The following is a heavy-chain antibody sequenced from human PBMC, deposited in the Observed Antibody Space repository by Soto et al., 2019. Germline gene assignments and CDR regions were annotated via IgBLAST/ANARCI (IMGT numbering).Heavy chain of an antibody. CDR2: ISSSSSYI. J-gene: IGHJ4*02. V-gene: IGHV3-21*04. CDR3: AKDVVPFITMVRSTEGH. D-gene: IGHD3-10*01. CDR1: GFTFSSYS. Sequence: GGSLRLSCAASGFTFSSYSMNWVRQAPGKGLEWVSSISSSSSYIYYADSVKGRFTISRDNSKNTLYLQINSLRAEDTAVYYCAKDVVPFITMVRSTEGHWGQGTLVTVAS.